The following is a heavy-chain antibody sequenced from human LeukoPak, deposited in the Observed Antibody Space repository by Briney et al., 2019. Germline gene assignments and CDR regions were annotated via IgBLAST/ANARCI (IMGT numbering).Heavy chain of an antibody. V-gene: IGHV3-23*01. CDR2: ISSGGDSI. J-gene: IGHJ3*02. D-gene: IGHD2-21*02. Sequence: PGGSLRLSCPASGSTFSNFNIYAMSWARQAPGKGLDWVSIISSGGDSIYYADSVKGQFTTSRHNSKKTLYLQMNSLRAEDTALYYCANDLVGTGAFDIWGRGTMVTVSS. CDR3: ANDLVGTGAFDI. CDR1: GSTFSNFNIYA.